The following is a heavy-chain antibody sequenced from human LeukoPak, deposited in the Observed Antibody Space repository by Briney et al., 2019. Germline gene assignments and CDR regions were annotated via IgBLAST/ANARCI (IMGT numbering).Heavy chain of an antibody. J-gene: IGHJ4*02. CDR3: ARDKVVGASRFEY. CDR2: ISGSGGST. Sequence: GGSLRLSCAASGFTFSSYGMSWVRQAPGKGLEWVLAISGSGGSTYYADSVKGRFTISRDNSKNTLYLQMNSLRAEDTAVYYCARDKVVGASRFEYWGQGTQVMVSS. D-gene: IGHD1-26*01. CDR1: GFTFSSYG. V-gene: IGHV3-23*01.